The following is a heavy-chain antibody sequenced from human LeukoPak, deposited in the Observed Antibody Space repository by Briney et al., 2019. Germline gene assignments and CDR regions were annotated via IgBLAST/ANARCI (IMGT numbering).Heavy chain of an antibody. CDR1: GFIFSSYA. Sequence: GGSLRLSCAASGFIFSSYAMSWVRQAPGKGLEWVGFIRSKTYGGTTEYAASVKGRFTISRDDSKSIAYLQLNSLKSEDTAVYYCTRGRQTDHWGQGTLVTVSS. CDR3: TRGRQTDH. V-gene: IGHV3-49*04. CDR2: IRSKTYGGTT. J-gene: IGHJ5*02.